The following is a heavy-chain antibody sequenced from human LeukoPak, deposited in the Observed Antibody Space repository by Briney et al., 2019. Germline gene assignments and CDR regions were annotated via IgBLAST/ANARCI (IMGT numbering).Heavy chain of an antibody. V-gene: IGHV3-66*01. CDR3: AAPFWSGYPN. CDR2: IYSGGNT. Sequence: GGSLRLSCVASGFTFSNYEMNWVRQAPGKGLEWVSVIYSGGNTYYADSVKGRFTISRDNSKSTLFLQMNSLRAEDTAVYYCAAPFWSGYPNWGQGTLVTVSS. J-gene: IGHJ4*02. CDR1: GFTFSNYE. D-gene: IGHD3-3*01.